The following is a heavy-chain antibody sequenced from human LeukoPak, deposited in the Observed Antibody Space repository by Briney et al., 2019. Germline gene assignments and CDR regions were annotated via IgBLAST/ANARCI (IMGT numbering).Heavy chain of an antibody. CDR1: GGTFTGYY. CDR2: INPNSGGT. CDR3: ARSSNPDIVVVPAAIAFDY. Sequence: ASVKVSCKASGGTFTGYYTHWVRQAPGQGLEWMGWINPNSGGTNYAQKFQGRVTMTRDTSISTAYMELSRLRSDDTAVYYCARSSNPDIVVVPAAIAFDYWGQGTLVTVSS. V-gene: IGHV1-2*02. D-gene: IGHD2-2*01. J-gene: IGHJ4*02.